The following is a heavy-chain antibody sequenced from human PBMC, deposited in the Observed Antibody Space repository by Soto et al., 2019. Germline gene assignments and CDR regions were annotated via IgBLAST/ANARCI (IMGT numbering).Heavy chain of an antibody. CDR2: ISSSGDDI. CDR1: GFSFSDYS. V-gene: IGHV3-48*02. J-gene: IGHJ4*02. CDR3: ARLPKGSLVTA. D-gene: IGHD2-21*02. Sequence: VQLVESGGGLVYPGGSLRLSCVGSGFSFSDYSMNWVRQAPGKGLQWVSYISSSGDDIHYADSVKGRFTVSRDNGKNSFFLQMNSLRDDDTAIYYCARLPKGSLVTAWGQGTLVTVSS.